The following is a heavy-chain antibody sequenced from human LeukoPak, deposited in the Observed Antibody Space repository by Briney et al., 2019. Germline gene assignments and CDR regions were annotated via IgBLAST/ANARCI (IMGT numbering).Heavy chain of an antibody. CDR2: IYYSGGT. J-gene: IGHJ5*02. CDR3: ARVYSNYGWFDP. CDR1: GGSISSSSYY. Sequence: PSETLSLTCTVSGGSISSSSYYWGWIRQPPGKGLEWIGSIYYSGGTYYNPSLKSRVTISVDTSKNQFSLKLSSVTAADTAVYYCARVYSNYGWFDPWGQGTLVTVSS. V-gene: IGHV4-39*07. D-gene: IGHD4-11*01.